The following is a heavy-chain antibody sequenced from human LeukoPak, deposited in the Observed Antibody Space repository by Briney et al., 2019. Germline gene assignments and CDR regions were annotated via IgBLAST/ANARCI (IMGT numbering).Heavy chain of an antibody. D-gene: IGHD3-10*01. CDR1: GYTFTSYD. Sequence: ASVKVSCKSTGYTFTSYDINWVRQATGQELEWLGWMNPNSGNTGYARNFQGRVTLTRNTSIDTAYMELSSLRSEDTAVYYCARDYYGSKSSSFDPWGQGTLVTVSS. CDR3: ARDYYGSKSSSFDP. J-gene: IGHJ5*02. V-gene: IGHV1-8*01. CDR2: MNPNSGNT.